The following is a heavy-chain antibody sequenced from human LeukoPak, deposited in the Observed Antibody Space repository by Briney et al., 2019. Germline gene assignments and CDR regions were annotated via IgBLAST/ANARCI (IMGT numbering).Heavy chain of an antibody. CDR1: GFTFGDYA. CDR2: IRSKAYGGTT. J-gene: IGHJ6*04. D-gene: IGHD3-10*01. Sequence: GGSLRLSCPASGFTFGDYAMSWVRQAPGKGLEWVGFIRSKAYGGTTEYAASVKGRFTISRDDSKSIAYLQMNSLKTEDTAVYYCTRESTITMVRGVIGPRRNYYYYYGMDVWGKGTTVTVSS. CDR3: TRESTITMVRGVIGPRRNYYYYYGMDV. V-gene: IGHV3-49*04.